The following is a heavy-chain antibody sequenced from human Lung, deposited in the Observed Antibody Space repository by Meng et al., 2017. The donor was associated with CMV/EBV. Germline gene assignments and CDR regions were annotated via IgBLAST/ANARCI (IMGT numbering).Heavy chain of an antibody. D-gene: IGHD1-26*01. CDR1: GFTFSRFG. V-gene: IGHV3-30*02. CDR2: TRYDATNK. Sequence: GGSLRLXXAASGFTFSRFGMHWVRQAPGKGLEWVAFTRYDATNKYYVDSVKGRFTISRDNSKNTLYLQMNSLRAEDTAVYYCAKDLGSSVGATATWGQGPLAPFPS. CDR3: AKDLGSSVGATAT. J-gene: IGHJ5*02.